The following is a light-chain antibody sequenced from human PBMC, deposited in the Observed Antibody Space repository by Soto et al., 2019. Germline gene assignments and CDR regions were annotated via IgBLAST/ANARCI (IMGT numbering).Light chain of an antibody. CDR3: SSYAGFNTVI. J-gene: IGLJ2*01. V-gene: IGLV2-23*02. Sequence: QSVLTQPASVSGCPGQSITISCTGTSSDVGSYNLVSWYQQHPGKAPKLMISAVTKRPAGVSSRFSGSKSGNTASLTISGLQAEYEADYYCSSYAGFNTVIFGGGTKLTVL. CDR1: SSDVGSYNL. CDR2: AVT.